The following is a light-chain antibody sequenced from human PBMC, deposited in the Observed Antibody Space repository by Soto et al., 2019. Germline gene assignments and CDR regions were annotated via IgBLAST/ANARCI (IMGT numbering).Light chain of an antibody. CDR3: QNWDTGTVV. J-gene: IGLJ2*01. Sequence: QSVLTQSPSASASLGASVKLTCTLSSGHSSYAIAWHQQHPEKAPRYLMKLNTDGSHSKGDGIPVRFSGSRSGAERYLSISSLQSEDEADYYCQNWDTGTVVFGGGTKLTVL. CDR2: LNTDGSH. V-gene: IGLV4-69*01. CDR1: SGHSSYA.